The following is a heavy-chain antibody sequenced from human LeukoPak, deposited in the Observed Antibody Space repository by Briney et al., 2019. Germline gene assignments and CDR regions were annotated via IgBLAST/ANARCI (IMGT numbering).Heavy chain of an antibody. J-gene: IGHJ6*03. CDR2: ISAYNGNT. CDR1: GYTFTSYG. CDR3: ARARGYGTLYYSYMDV. V-gene: IGHV1-18*01. Sequence: ASVKVSCMASGYTFTSYGITWVRQAPGQGLEWMGWISAYNGNTDYAQKLQGRVTMTTDTSTSTAYMELRSLRSDDTAVYYCARARGYGTLYYSYMDVWGKGTTVTVSS. D-gene: IGHD5-18*01.